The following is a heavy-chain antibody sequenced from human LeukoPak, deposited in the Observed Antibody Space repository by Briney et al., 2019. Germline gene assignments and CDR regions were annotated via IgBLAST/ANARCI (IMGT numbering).Heavy chain of an antibody. CDR2: IIPIFGTA. V-gene: IGHV1-69*05. Sequence: ASVKVSCKASGGTFSSYAISWVRQAPGQGLEWMGGIIPIFGTANYAQKFQGRDTITTDESTSTAYMELSSLRSEDTAVYYCATGGSPYYFDYWGQGTLVTVSS. D-gene: IGHD5-12*01. CDR3: ATGGSPYYFDY. CDR1: GGTFSSYA. J-gene: IGHJ4*02.